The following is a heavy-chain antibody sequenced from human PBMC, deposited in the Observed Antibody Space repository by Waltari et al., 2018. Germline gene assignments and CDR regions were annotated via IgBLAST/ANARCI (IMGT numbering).Heavy chain of an antibody. CDR1: GGSISSYY. CDR3: ARVSGELSPRAHYYYMDV. V-gene: IGHV4-59*01. Sequence: QVQLQESGPGLVKPSETLSLTCTVSGGSISSYYWSWIRQPPGKGLEWIGYIYYSGSTNYNPSLKRRVTISVDTSKNQFSLKLSSVTAADTAVYYCARVSGELSPRAHYYYMDVWGKGTTVTVSS. CDR2: IYYSGST. J-gene: IGHJ6*03. D-gene: IGHD3-16*02.